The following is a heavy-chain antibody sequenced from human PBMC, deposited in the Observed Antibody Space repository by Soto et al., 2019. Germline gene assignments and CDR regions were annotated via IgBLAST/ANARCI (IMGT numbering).Heavy chain of an antibody. CDR2: IYYSGST. CDR1: GGSISSSSYY. J-gene: IGHJ4*02. V-gene: IGHV4-39*01. Sequence: PSETLSLTCTVSGGSISSSSYYWGWIRQPPGKGLEWIGSIYYSGSTYYNTSLKSRVTISVDTSKKQFSLKLSSVTAADTAVYYCARLRQQLVIDYWGQGTLVTVSS. CDR3: ARLRQQLVIDY. D-gene: IGHD6-13*01.